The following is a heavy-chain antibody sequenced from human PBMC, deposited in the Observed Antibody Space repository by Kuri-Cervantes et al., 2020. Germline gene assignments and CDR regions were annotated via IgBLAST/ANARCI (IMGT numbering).Heavy chain of an antibody. Sequence: SETLSLTCTVSGGSISSGSYYWSWIRQPAGKGLEWIGRIYTSGGTNYNPSLKSRVTISVDTSKNQFSLKLSSVTAADTAVYYCARVSVAAALDYWGQGTLVTVSS. D-gene: IGHD6-13*01. CDR1: GGSISSGSYY. J-gene: IGHJ4*02. CDR2: IYTSGGT. V-gene: IGHV4-61*02. CDR3: ARVSVAAALDY.